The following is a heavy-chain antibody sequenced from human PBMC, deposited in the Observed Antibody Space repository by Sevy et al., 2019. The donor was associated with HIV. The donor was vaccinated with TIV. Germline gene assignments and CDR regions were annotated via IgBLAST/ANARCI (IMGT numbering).Heavy chain of an antibody. CDR1: GFTFSPYW. CDR3: AGENAWGRGYS. CDR2: IRPDGSDK. V-gene: IGHV3-7*01. D-gene: IGHD1-26*01. J-gene: IGHJ4*02. Sequence: GESLKISCEASGFTFSPYWMTWVRQAPGKGLEWVANIRPDGSDKYYVDSVKGRFTISRDNAKNSLYLQMNSLRADDTAMYYCAGENAWGRGYSWGQGTLVTVSS.